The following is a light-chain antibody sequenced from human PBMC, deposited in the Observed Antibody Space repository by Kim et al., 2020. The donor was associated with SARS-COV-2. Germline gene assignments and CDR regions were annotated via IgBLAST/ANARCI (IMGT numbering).Light chain of an antibody. CDR2: GAS. J-gene: IGKJ2*01. V-gene: IGKV3-20*01. CDR3: QQYGTPPYT. CDR1: QSVSTKY. Sequence: LSPWERATLSCRASQSVSTKYLGWYQQQPGQSPRLLIYGASSRATGIPDKFIGSGSGTDFTLTITRLEPEDFAVYYCQQYGTPPYTFGQGTKLEI.